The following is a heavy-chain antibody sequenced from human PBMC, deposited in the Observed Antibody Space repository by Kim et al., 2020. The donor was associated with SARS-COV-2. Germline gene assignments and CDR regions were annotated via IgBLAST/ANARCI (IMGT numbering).Heavy chain of an antibody. D-gene: IGHD6-13*01. J-gene: IGHJ6*03. CDR2: ISYDGSNK. Sequence: GGSLRLSCAASGFTFSSYAMHWVRQAPGKGLEWVAVISYDGSNKYYADSVKGRFTISRDNSKNTLYLQMNSLRAEDTAVYYCAREGGSSSSPYYYYMDVWGKGTTVTVSS. CDR3: AREGGSSSSPYYYYMDV. V-gene: IGHV3-30-3*01. CDR1: GFTFSSYA.